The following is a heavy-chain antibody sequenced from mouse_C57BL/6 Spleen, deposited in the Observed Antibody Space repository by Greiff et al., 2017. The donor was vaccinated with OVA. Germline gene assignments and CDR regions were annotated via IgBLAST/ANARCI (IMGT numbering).Heavy chain of an antibody. V-gene: IGHV1-82*01. CDR1: GYAFSSSW. Sequence: QVQLKQSGPELVKPGASVKISCKASGYAFSSSWMNWVKRRPGKGLEWIGRLYPGDGDTNYNGKVKGKATLTADKSSSTAYMQLSSLTSEDSAVYFCSTYYYGSSYMYFDVWGTGTTVTVSS. J-gene: IGHJ1*03. D-gene: IGHD1-1*01. CDR3: STYYYGSSYMYFDV. CDR2: LYPGDGDT.